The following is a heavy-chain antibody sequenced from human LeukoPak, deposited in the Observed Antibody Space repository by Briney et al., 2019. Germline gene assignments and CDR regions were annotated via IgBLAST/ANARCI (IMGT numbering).Heavy chain of an antibody. CDR3: ARELIRYCSSTSCYGMDV. CDR2: IWYDGSNK. Sequence: PGGSLRLSCAASGFTFSSYGMHWVRQAPGKGLEWMAVIWYDGSNKYYADSVKGRFTISRDNSKNTLYLQMNSLRAEDTAVYYCARELIRYCSSTSCYGMDVWGQGTTVTVSS. J-gene: IGHJ6*02. D-gene: IGHD2-2*01. CDR1: GFTFSSYG. V-gene: IGHV3-33*01.